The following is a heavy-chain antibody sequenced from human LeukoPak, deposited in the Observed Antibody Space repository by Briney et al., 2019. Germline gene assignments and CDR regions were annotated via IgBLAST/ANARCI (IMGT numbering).Heavy chain of an antibody. V-gene: IGHV3-7*01. CDR2: IKQDGSEK. CDR1: GFTFSSYW. D-gene: IGHD3-10*01. J-gene: IGHJ4*02. Sequence: GGSLRLSCAASGFTFSSYWMSWVRQAPGKGLEWVANIKQDGSEKYYVDSVKGRFTISRDNAKNSLYLQMNSLRAEDTAVYYCAKHYYGSGVSQYYFDYWGQGTLVTVSS. CDR3: AKHYYGSGVSQYYFDY.